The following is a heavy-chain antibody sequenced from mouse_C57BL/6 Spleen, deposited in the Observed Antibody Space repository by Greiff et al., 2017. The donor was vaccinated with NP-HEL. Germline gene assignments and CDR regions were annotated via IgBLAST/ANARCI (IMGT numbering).Heavy chain of an antibody. Sequence: VKLQQSGAELVRPGTSVKVSCKASGYAFTNYLIEWVKQRPGQGLEWIGVINPGSGGTNYNEKFKGKATLTADKSSSTAYMQLSSLTSDDSAVYFCARSSPSWYFDVWGTGTTVTVSS. V-gene: IGHV1-54*01. CDR3: ARSSPSWYFDV. CDR1: GYAFTNYL. CDR2: INPGSGGT. J-gene: IGHJ1*03.